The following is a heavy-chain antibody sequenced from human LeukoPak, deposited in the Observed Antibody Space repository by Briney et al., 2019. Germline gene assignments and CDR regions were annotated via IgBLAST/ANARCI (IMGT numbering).Heavy chain of an antibody. J-gene: IGHJ4*02. CDR2: IFGGGST. Sequence: GGSLRLSCAASGFSVSSDYMNWVRQAGKGLEWVSVIFGGGSTSYADSVKGRFTISRDNAKNSLYLQMNSLRAEDTAVYYCARILGLLWFGASDYWGQGTLVTVSS. V-gene: IGHV3-53*01. CDR3: ARILGLLWFGASDY. D-gene: IGHD3-10*01. CDR1: GFSVSSDY.